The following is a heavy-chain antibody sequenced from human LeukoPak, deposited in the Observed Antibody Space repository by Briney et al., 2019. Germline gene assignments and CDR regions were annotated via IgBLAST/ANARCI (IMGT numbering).Heavy chain of an antibody. D-gene: IGHD6-19*01. CDR1: GGSISSSSYY. V-gene: IGHV4-61*05. CDR2: IYYSGTT. CDR3: ASGTIAVAGIFDY. J-gene: IGHJ4*02. Sequence: SETLSLTCTVSGGSISSSSYYWSWIRQPPGKGLEWIGFIYYSGTTNYNPSLKSRVTISVDKSKNQFSLKLSSVTAADTAVYYCASGTIAVAGIFDYWGQGILVTVSS.